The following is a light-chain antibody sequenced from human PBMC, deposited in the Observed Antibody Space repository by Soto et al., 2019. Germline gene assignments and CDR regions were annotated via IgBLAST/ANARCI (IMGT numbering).Light chain of an antibody. CDR3: SSYTSSSTFYV. CDR2: DVT. Sequence: QSVLTQPASVSGSPGQSITISCTGTNSDVGGYDFVSWYQQHPGKVPKLMIYDVTYRPSGVSNRFSGSKSGNTASLTISGLQAEDEADYYCSSYTSSSTFYVFGPGTKLTVL. V-gene: IGLV2-14*03. CDR1: NSDVGGYDF. J-gene: IGLJ1*01.